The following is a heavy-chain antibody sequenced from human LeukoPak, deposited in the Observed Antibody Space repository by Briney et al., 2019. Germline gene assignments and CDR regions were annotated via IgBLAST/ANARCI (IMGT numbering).Heavy chain of an antibody. D-gene: IGHD5-12*01. CDR3: ARGNGYGHPGY. CDR1: GGSISSYY. V-gene: IGHV4-59*01. J-gene: IGHJ4*02. Sequence: SETLSLTCTVSGGSISSYYWSWIRQPPGKGLEWIGYIHYSGSTNYNPSLKSRVTISVDTSKNQFSLKLSSVTAADTAAYYCARGNGYGHPGYWGQGTLVTVSS. CDR2: IHYSGST.